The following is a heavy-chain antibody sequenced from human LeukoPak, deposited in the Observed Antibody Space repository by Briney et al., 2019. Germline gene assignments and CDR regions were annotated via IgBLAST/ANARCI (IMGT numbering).Heavy chain of an antibody. J-gene: IGHJ3*02. V-gene: IGHV4-4*07. CDR1: GGSISSYY. CDR3: ARDSGPTAGDAFDI. D-gene: IGHD1-1*01. Sequence: SETLSLTCTVSGGSISSYYWSWIRQPAGKGLEWIGRIYTSGSTNYNPSLKSRVTMSVDTSKNQFSLKLGSVTAADTAVYYCARDSGPTAGDAFDIWGQGTMVTVSS. CDR2: IYTSGST.